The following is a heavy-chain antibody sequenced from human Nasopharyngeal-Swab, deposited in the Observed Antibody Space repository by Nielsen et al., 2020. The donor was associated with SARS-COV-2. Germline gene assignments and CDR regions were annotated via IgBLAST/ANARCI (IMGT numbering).Heavy chain of an antibody. CDR2: IKQDGSEK. J-gene: IGHJ6*02. CDR3: AKDWVGTSGASVYYYGMDV. CDR1: GFTFSSYW. V-gene: IGHV3-7*03. D-gene: IGHD3-16*01. Sequence: GESLKISCAASGFTFSSYWMSWVRQAPGKGLEWVANIKQDGSEKYYVDSVKGRFTISRDNAKNSLYLQMNSLRAEDTAVYYCAKDWVGTSGASVYYYGMDVWGQGTTVTVS.